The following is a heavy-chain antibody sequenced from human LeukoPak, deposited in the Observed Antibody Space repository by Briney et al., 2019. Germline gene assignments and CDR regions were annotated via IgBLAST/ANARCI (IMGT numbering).Heavy chain of an antibody. D-gene: IGHD3-10*01. CDR1: GDSVSGHY. CDR2: ISYSGST. CDR3: ARALDIGWFGSLDQ. J-gene: IGHJ5*02. Sequence: SETLSLTCTVSGDSVSGHYRSWIRQPPGKGLEWIAYISYSGSTSYSPSLKSRVTISLDTSKNQFSLKLTSVTAADTAVYFCARALDIGWFGSLDQWGQGTLVTVSS. V-gene: IGHV4-59*02.